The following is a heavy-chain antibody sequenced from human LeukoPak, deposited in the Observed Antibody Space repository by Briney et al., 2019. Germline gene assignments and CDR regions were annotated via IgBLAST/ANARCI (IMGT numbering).Heavy chain of an antibody. V-gene: IGHV1-2*02. CDR1: GYTFTGYY. CDR2: INPNSGGT. J-gene: IGHJ4*02. Sequence: WASVEVSCKASGYTFTGYYMHWVRQAPGQGLEWMGWINPNSGGTNYAQKFQGRVTMTRDTSISTAYMELSRLRSDDTAVYYCARSPHAYYFDYWGQGTLVTVSS. CDR3: ARSPHAYYFDY.